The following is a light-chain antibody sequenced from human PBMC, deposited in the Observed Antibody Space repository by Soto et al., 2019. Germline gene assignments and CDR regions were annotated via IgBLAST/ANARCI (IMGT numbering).Light chain of an antibody. CDR3: HQRQSWPRT. CDR1: QSVSSSY. V-gene: IGKV3-11*01. J-gene: IGKJ1*01. CDR2: DAS. Sequence: DILLTQCPGTLSLSPGERATLSCMASQSVSSSYLDWHQQKPGPAPRLLIYDASNRATGLPARFSGSGSGTDFTLTISSLEPEDFAVYYRHQRQSWPRTFGQGTKVDIK.